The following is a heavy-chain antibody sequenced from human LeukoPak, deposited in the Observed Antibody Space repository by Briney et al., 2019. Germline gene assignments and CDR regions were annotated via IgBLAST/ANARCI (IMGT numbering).Heavy chain of an antibody. CDR2: IRSSGSPV. CDR1: GFTFSDYY. J-gene: IGHJ4*02. Sequence: GGSLRLSCVASGFTFSDYYMSWIRQAPGKGLQWLSNIRSSGSPVAYADSVRGRFTISRDTAKNSLFLQMNSLRAEDTAVYYCARPSFRSGSYFDHWGQGTLVTVSS. D-gene: IGHD3-3*01. V-gene: IGHV3-11*04. CDR3: ARPSFRSGSYFDH.